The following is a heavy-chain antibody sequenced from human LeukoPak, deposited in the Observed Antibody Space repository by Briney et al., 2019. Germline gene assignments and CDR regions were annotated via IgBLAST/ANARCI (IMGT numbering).Heavy chain of an antibody. CDR1: GYTFTGYY. Sequence: EASVKVSCKASGYTFTGYYMHWVRQAPGQGLEWMGWINPNSGGTNYAQKFQGRVTMTRDTSISTAFMELSRLTSDDTAVYYCARDLSITMVRAPFYWGPGTPVTVSS. CDR2: INPNSGGT. D-gene: IGHD3-10*01. V-gene: IGHV1-2*02. J-gene: IGHJ4*02. CDR3: ARDLSITMVRAPFY.